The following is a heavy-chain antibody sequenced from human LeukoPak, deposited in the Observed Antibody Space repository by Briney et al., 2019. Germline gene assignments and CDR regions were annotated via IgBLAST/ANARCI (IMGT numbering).Heavy chain of an antibody. CDR2: IYYSGNT. CDR1: GGSISSGDYY. CDR3: ARARGHYGDYTNWFDP. Sequence: SETLSLTCTVSGGSISSGDYYWSWIRQPPGKGLEWIGYIYYSGNTYYNPSLKSRVTMSVDTSKNQFSLKLSSVTAADTAGYYCARARGHYGDYTNWFDPWGQGTLVTVSS. V-gene: IGHV4-30-4*01. J-gene: IGHJ5*02. D-gene: IGHD4-17*01.